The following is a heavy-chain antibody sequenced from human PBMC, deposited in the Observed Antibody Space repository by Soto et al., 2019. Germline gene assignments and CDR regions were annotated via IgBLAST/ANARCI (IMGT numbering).Heavy chain of an antibody. Sequence: EVQLEESGGDLVQPGGSLRLSCAGSGFSFSSYSMNWVRQAPGKGLEWISYISSSSTSIYYADSVKGRFTISRDNAKNSLYLQMNSLRAEDTAVYYCAMDCSGGRCHYYFDYWGQGTLVTVSS. D-gene: IGHD2-15*01. CDR3: AMDCSGGRCHYYFDY. J-gene: IGHJ4*02. V-gene: IGHV3-48*01. CDR1: GFSFSSYS. CDR2: ISSSSTSI.